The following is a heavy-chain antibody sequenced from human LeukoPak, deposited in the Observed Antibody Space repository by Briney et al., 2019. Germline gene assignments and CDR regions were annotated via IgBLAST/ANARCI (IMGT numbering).Heavy chain of an antibody. CDR2: MIPVFGTA. V-gene: IGHV1-69*01. D-gene: IGHD1-26*01. CDR1: GCTFSTSG. CDR3: ARDPWEFDD. J-gene: IGHJ4*02. Sequence: GASVKVSCKASGCTFSTSGMSWVRQAPGQGVEWMGGMIPVFGTATYAQKFQGRVTITADESTSTVYMELSSLRSEDTAVYYCARDPWEFDDWGQGTLVIVSS.